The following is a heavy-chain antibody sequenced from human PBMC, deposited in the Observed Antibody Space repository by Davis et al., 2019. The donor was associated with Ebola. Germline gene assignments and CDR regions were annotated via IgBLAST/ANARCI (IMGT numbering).Heavy chain of an antibody. CDR2: ISSSSSYM. J-gene: IGHJ4*02. Sequence: GESLKISCAASGFTFSSYSMNWVRQAPGKGLEWVSSISSSSSYMYYADSVKGRFTISRDDAKNSLYLQMNSLRAEDTAVYYCARGVGATNPFDYWGQGTLVTVSS. CDR1: GFTFSSYS. D-gene: IGHD1-26*01. V-gene: IGHV3-21*01. CDR3: ARGVGATNPFDY.